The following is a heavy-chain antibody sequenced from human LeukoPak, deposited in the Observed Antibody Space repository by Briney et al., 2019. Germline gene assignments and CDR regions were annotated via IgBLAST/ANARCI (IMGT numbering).Heavy chain of an antibody. D-gene: IGHD3-22*01. J-gene: IGHJ4*02. CDR2: INPNSGGT. CDR3: ARGTYYYDSIGYYYDY. CDR1: GYTFTGYY. Sequence: ASVKVSCKASGYTFTGYYMHWVRQAPGQGLEWMGWINPNSGGTNYAQKFQGRVTMTRDTSISTAYMELSRLRSDDTAVYYCARGTYYYDSIGYYYDYWGQGTLVTVSS. V-gene: IGHV1-2*02.